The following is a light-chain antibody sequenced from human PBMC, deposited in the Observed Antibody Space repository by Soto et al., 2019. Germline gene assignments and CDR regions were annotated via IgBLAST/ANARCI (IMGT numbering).Light chain of an antibody. J-gene: IGKJ1*01. CDR2: AAS. Sequence: AIRMTQSPSSFSASTGDRVTITCRASQSISSYLAWYQQKPGKAPKLLIYAASTLQTGVPSRFSGSGSGTDFTLTIDCRKSEDFAPYDCQHYYSYPPWSVGQGTKVEIK. CDR3: QHYYSYPPWS. V-gene: IGKV1-8*01. CDR1: QSISSY.